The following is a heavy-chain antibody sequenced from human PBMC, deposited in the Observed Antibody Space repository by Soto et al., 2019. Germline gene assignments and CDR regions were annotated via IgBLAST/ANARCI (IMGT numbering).Heavy chain of an antibody. CDR3: VKGYSKGDV. J-gene: IGHJ6*02. D-gene: IGHD1-1*01. CDR2: ISGSGGSI. CDR1: GFTFSTYA. V-gene: IGHV3-23*01. Sequence: EVQLLESGGGLVQPGGSLRLSCAASGFTFSTYAMNWVRQAPGNGLEWVSAISGSGGSIHYADSVKGLFTISRDNSTNTLYLQMNSLRDVDTAVYHGVKGYSKGDVWGQGTRVTVPS.